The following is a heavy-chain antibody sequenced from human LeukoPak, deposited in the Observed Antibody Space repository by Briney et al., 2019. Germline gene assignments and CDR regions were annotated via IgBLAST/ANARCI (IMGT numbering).Heavy chain of an antibody. J-gene: IGHJ4*02. Sequence: SETLSLTCSVSGGFISSNSYYWGWVRQPPGKGLEWIGSIYYSGSTYHNPSLKSRVTISVDTSKNQFSLKLSSVTAADTAMYYCVYTSGWYLYSYFDCWGQGTLVTVSS. D-gene: IGHD6-19*01. V-gene: IGHV4-39*01. CDR3: VYTSGWYLYSYFDC. CDR2: IYYSGST. CDR1: GGFISSNSYY.